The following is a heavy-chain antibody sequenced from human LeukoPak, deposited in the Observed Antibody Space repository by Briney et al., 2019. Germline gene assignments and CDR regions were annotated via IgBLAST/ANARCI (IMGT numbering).Heavy chain of an antibody. CDR3: ARGGSLGY. V-gene: IGHV3-74*01. J-gene: IGHJ4*02. CDR2: INSDGTTT. D-gene: IGHD6-19*01. Sequence: HPGRSPRVSRAASGLSFSNSCMHWVRQAPWNGLVWVSRINSDGTTTYYADSVKGRFTISRDNAKSTLYLQMNSLRAEDTAVYYCARGGSLGYWGQGTLVTVSS. CDR1: GLSFSNSC.